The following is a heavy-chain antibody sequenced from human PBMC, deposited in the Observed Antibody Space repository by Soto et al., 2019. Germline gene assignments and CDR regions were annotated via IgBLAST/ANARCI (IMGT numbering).Heavy chain of an antibody. J-gene: IGHJ4*02. Sequence: QVQIVQSGAEVKKPGASVTVSCKASGYSFANYTIHWVRQAPGQGLEWMGWLNPDTASTKFSPKFQGRVIITRDKSANTAFMQLTSLTSEDTALYYCARGGGYYGSGVYYRGYFDHWGLGTLVAVSS. CDR1: GYSFANYT. D-gene: IGHD3-10*01. V-gene: IGHV1-3*01. CDR2: LNPDTAST. CDR3: ARGGGYYGSGVYYRGYFDH.